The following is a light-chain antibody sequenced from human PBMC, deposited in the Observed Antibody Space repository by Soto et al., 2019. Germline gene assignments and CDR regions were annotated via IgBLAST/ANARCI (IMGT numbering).Light chain of an antibody. J-gene: IGKJ3*01. CDR2: GAS. Sequence: EIVLTQSPGTLSLSPGERLTLSCRASQSVTSSYLAWYQHKPGQAPRLLMYGASTKATGTPDRFNGSGSGTDFTLTISRLEPEDFAVYYCQQYGSSPFTFGPGTKVDFK. CDR1: QSVTSSY. V-gene: IGKV3-20*01. CDR3: QQYGSSPFT.